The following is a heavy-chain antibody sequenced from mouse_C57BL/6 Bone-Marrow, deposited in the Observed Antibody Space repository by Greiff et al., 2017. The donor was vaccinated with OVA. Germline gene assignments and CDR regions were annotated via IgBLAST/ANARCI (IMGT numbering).Heavy chain of an antibody. V-gene: IGHV1-64*01. CDR2: IHPNSGST. CDR1: GYTFTSYW. J-gene: IGHJ3*01. CDR3: ARSDGYDRAWFAY. Sequence: VQLQQPWAELVKPGASVKLSCKASGYTFTSYWMHWVKQRPGQGLEWIGMIHPNSGSTNYNEKFKSKATLTVDKSSSTAYMQLSSLTSEDSAVYYCARSDGYDRAWFAYWGQGTLVTVSA. D-gene: IGHD2-2*01.